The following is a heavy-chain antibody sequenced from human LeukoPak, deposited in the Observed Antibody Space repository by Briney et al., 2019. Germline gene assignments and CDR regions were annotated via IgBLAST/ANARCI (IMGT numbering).Heavy chain of an antibody. V-gene: IGHV3-21*01. CDR3: ARVWVNWFDP. D-gene: IGHD7-27*01. CDR2: ISSSSSYI. Sequence: GRSLRLSCAASGFTFSSYSMNWIRQAPGKGLEWVSSISSSSSYIYYADSVKGRFTISRDNAKNSLYLQMNSLRAEDTAVYYCARVWVNWFDPWGQGTLVTVSS. CDR1: GFTFSSYS. J-gene: IGHJ5*02.